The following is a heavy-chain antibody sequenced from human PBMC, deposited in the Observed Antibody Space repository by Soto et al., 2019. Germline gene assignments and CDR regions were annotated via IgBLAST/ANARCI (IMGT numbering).Heavy chain of an antibody. CDR1: GCTFSSYI. J-gene: IGHJ4*02. Sequence: GGSLRLSCAASGCTFSSYIMNWVRQAPGKGLEWVSYISSSSSTIYYADSVKGRFTISRDNAKNSLYLQMNSLRDEDTAVYYCARAHGDVGSGWYYWGQGTLVTVSS. D-gene: IGHD6-19*01. CDR3: ARAHGDVGSGWYY. V-gene: IGHV3-48*02. CDR2: ISSSSSTI.